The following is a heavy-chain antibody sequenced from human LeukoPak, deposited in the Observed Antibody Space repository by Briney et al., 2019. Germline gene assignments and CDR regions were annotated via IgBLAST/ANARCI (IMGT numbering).Heavy chain of an antibody. D-gene: IGHD6-19*01. CDR3: ARSEYTSGSFDL. Sequence: GGSLRLSCAASGFTFTSHEMNWVRQVPGQGLEGLAYISTSGSTIYYADSVKGRFTISRDNAKNSVYLQMTSLRVDDTGVYYCARSEYTSGSFDLWGRGTLVTVSS. J-gene: IGHJ2*01. CDR1: GFTFTSHE. V-gene: IGHV3-48*03. CDR2: ISTSGSTI.